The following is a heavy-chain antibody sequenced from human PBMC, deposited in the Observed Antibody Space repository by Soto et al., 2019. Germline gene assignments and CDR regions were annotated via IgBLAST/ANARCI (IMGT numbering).Heavy chain of an antibody. CDR1: GFTVSSNY. J-gene: IGHJ3*02. V-gene: IGHV3-66*01. D-gene: IGHD3-3*01. CDR3: ARVYYDFWSGYGGGAFDI. CDR2: IYSGGST. Sequence: GGSLRLSCAASGFTVSSNYMSWVRQAPGKGLEWVSVIYSGGSTYYADSVKGRFTISRDNSKNTLYLQMNSLRAEDTAVYYCARVYYDFWSGYGGGAFDIWGQGTRVTVPS.